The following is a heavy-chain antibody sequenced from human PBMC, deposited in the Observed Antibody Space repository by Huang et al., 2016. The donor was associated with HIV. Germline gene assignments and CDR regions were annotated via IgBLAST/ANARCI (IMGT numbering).Heavy chain of an antibody. J-gene: IGHJ6*02. V-gene: IGHV1-69*01. CDR3: ARGRTRSSLYDSYYGLDV. CDR1: GGTFSTYA. D-gene: IGHD6-6*01. Sequence: QVQLVQSGAEVKKPGSSVKVSCKASGGTFSTYAISWVRQAPGQGLEWMGGSSPSLGTANYAQKFQGTVTITADEFTSTAYMELSSLRSEDTALYYCARGRTRSSLYDSYYGLDVWGQGTTVTVSS. CDR2: SSPSLGTA.